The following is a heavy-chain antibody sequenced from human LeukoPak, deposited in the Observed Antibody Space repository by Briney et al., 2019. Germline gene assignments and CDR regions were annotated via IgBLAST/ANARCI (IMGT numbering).Heavy chain of an antibody. Sequence: GASVKVSCKASGYTFTSYGISWVRQAPGQGLEWMGWISAYNGNTNYAQKLQGRVTMTTDTSTSTAYMELRSLRSDDTAVYYCARFRQLVHFYYYYYMDVWGKGTTVTVSS. CDR3: ARFRQLVHFYYYYYMDV. V-gene: IGHV1-18*01. CDR1: GYTFTSYG. D-gene: IGHD6-6*01. CDR2: ISAYNGNT. J-gene: IGHJ6*03.